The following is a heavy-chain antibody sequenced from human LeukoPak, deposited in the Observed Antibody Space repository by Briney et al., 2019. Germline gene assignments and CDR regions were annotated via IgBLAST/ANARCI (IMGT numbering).Heavy chain of an antibody. CDR3: ARSNSGYDR. V-gene: IGHV3-48*02. CDR2: ISSSSSTI. D-gene: IGHD5-12*01. Sequence: ETLSLTCTVSGGSISSYYWSWVRQAPGKGLEWVSYISSSSSTIYYADSVKGRFTISRDNAKNSLYLQMNSLRDEDTAVYYCARSNSGYDRWGQGTLVTVSS. J-gene: IGHJ4*02. CDR1: GGSISSYY.